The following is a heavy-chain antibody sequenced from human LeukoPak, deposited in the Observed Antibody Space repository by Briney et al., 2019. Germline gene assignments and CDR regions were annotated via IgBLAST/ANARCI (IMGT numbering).Heavy chain of an antibody. CDR2: INTNTGNP. CDR1: GYTFTSYA. V-gene: IGHV7-4-1*02. Sequence: ASVKASCKASGYTFTSYAMNWVRQAPGQGLEWMGWINTNTGNPTYAQGFTGRFVFSLDTSVSTAYLQISSLKAEDTAVYYCAKIDSSGWIDYWGQGTLVTVSS. J-gene: IGHJ4*02. CDR3: AKIDSSGWIDY. D-gene: IGHD6-19*01.